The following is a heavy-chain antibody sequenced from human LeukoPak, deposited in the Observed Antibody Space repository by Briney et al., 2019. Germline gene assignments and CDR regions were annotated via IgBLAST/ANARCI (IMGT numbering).Heavy chain of an antibody. Sequence: SVQVTCKASGYTFIRYVVNWVGQATVQGLKWMGWMNPNSGNTGYAQKFQGRVTMTRNTSISTAYMELSSLRSEDTAVYYCARGGYCSGGSCYSPYYYGMDVWGQGTTVTVSS. CDR3: ARGGYCSGGSCYSPYYYGMDV. V-gene: IGHV1-8*01. CDR1: GYTFIRYV. D-gene: IGHD2-15*01. J-gene: IGHJ6*02. CDR2: MNPNSGNT.